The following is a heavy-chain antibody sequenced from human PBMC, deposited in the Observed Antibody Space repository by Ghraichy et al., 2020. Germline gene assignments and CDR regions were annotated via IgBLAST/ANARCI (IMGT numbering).Heavy chain of an antibody. Sequence: SETLSLTCAVYGGSFSGYYWSWIRQPPGKGLEWIGEINHSGSTNYNPSLKSRVTISVDTSKNQFSLKLSSVTAADTAVYYCARGRFLNSSSWSCFDYWGQGTLVTVSS. D-gene: IGHD6-13*01. CDR2: INHSGST. V-gene: IGHV4-34*01. CDR3: ARGRFLNSSSWSCFDY. CDR1: GGSFSGYY. J-gene: IGHJ4*02.